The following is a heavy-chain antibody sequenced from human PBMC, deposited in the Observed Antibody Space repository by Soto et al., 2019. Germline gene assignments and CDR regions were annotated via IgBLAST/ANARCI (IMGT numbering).Heavy chain of an antibody. CDR2: IKHDGSQS. CDR3: ARLLLYSTSGRGWFDP. J-gene: IGHJ5*02. V-gene: IGHV3-7*03. D-gene: IGHD2-2*02. Sequence: DVQLVESGGGLVQPGGSLRLSCITSGFTFSKFWMRWVRQAPGKGLEWVANIKHDGSQSYYEDSVKGRFTISRDNAKNSLYLQVNSLRVDDTAVYFCARLLLYSTSGRGWFDPRGQGTLVTVSS. CDR1: GFTFSKFW.